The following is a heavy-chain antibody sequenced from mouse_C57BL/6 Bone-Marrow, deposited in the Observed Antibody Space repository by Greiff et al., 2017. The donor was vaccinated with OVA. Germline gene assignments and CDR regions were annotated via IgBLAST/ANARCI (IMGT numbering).Heavy chain of an antibody. CDR2: IDPETGGT. Sequence: VQLQQSGAELVRPGASVTLSCKAPGYTFTDYEMHWVKQTPVHGLEWIGAIDPETGGTAYNQKFKGKAILTADKSSSTAYMELRSLTSEDSAVYYCTRGHWGFDYWGQGTTLTVSS. V-gene: IGHV1-15*01. D-gene: IGHD4-1*01. CDR1: GYTFTDYE. CDR3: TRGHWGFDY. J-gene: IGHJ2*01.